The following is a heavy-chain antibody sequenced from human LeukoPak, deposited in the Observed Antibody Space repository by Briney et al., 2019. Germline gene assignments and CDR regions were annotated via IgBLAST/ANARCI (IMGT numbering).Heavy chain of an antibody. J-gene: IGHJ6*02. CDR2: IWYDGSNK. Sequence: GRSLRLSCAASGFTFSSYGMHWVRQAPSKGLEWVAVIWYDGSNKYYADSVKGRFTISRDNSKNTLYLQMNSLRAEDTAVYYCASLGIVVVVAATPKPYGMDVWGQGTTVTVSS. CDR1: GFTFSSYG. D-gene: IGHD2-15*01. V-gene: IGHV3-33*01. CDR3: ASLGIVVVVAATPKPYGMDV.